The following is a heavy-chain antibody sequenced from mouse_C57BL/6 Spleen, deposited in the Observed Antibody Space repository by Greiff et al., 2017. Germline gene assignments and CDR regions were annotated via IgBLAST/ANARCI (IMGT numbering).Heavy chain of an antibody. J-gene: IGHJ4*01. D-gene: IGHD3-2*02. V-gene: IGHV1-53*01. CDR3: ARSKTAQALMDY. Sequence: VQLQQSGTELVKPGASVKLSCKASGYTFTSYWMHWVKQRPGQGLEWIGNINPSNGGTNYNEKFKSKATLTVDKSSSTAYMQLSSLTSEDSAVYYCARSKTAQALMDYWGQGTSVTVSS. CDR2: INPSNGGT. CDR1: GYTFTSYW.